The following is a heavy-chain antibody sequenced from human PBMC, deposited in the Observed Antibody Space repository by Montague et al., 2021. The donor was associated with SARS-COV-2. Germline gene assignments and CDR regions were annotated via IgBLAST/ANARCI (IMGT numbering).Heavy chain of an antibody. D-gene: IGHD4-17*01. CDR2: IYWDVDK. J-gene: IGHJ5*02. CDR1: GFSLNTSGEG. CDR3: ARYGDYGSWFDP. V-gene: IGHV2-5*05. Sequence: PALVKPTQTLTLTCTLSGFSLNTSGEGVGWVRQPPGKALEWLALIYWDVDKPYGPSRKSRSTIPKETTKNEVVLTVSNMDPVDTATYSCARYGDYGSWFDPWGQGTLVTVSS.